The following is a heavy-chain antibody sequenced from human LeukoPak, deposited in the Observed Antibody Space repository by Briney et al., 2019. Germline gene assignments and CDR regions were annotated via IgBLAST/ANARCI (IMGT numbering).Heavy chain of an antibody. CDR2: IKPDGSEK. J-gene: IGHJ4*02. D-gene: IGHD4-17*01. Sequence: GGSLRLSCAASGFTFSSYWMSWVRQSPGKGLEWVANIKPDGSEKYFMDSVKGRFTISRDNAKNALYLQMNSLRAEDTAVYYCAREGSGHYFYFFDCWGQGTLVTVSS. V-gene: IGHV3-7*01. CDR3: AREGSGHYFYFFDC. CDR1: GFTFSSYW.